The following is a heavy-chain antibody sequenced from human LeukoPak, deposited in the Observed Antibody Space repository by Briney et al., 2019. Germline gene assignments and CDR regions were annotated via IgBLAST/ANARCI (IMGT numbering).Heavy chain of an antibody. J-gene: IGHJ4*02. Sequence: PGGSLRLSYAASGFTFSSYAMSWVRQAPGKGLEWVSAISGSGGSTYYADSVKGRFTISRDNSKNTLYLQMNSLRAEDTAVNYCAKASDYYDSSGEFDYWGQGTLVTVSS. CDR2: ISGSGGST. D-gene: IGHD3-22*01. CDR1: GFTFSSYA. V-gene: IGHV3-23*01. CDR3: AKASDYYDSSGEFDY.